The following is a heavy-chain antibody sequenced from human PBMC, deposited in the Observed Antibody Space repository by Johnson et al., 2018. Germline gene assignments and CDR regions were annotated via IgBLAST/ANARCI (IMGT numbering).Heavy chain of an antibody. D-gene: IGHD2-15*01. CDR3: VRDCSGGSCYSGAFDI. J-gene: IGHJ3*02. Sequence: EVQLVESGGGLVKPGGSLRLSCAASGFTFSSYRMNWVRQAPGKGLEWVSSISSSNSYIYHADSVKGRFTISRDNAKNSLYLQMNRLRGEDTAVYYCVRDCSGGSCYSGAFDIWGQGTMVTVSS. V-gene: IGHV3-21*06. CDR1: GFTFSSYR. CDR2: ISSSNSYI.